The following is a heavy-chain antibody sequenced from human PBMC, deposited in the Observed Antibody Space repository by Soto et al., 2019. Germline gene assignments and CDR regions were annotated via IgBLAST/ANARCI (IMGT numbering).Heavy chain of an antibody. V-gene: IGHV4-59*01. D-gene: IGHD3-16*01. CDR3: ARGGWGAAAPGY. CDR1: GGSISSYY. J-gene: IGHJ4*02. Sequence: QVQLQESGPGLVKPSETLSLTCTVSGGSISSYYWSWIRQPPGKGLEWIGYIYYSGSTNYNPSLKSRVTISVDTSKNQFSLKLSSVTAADTAVYYCARGGWGAAAPGYWGQGTLVTVSS. CDR2: IYYSGST.